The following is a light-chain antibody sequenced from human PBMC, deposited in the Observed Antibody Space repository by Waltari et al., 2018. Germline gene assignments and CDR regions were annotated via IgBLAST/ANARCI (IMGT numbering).Light chain of an antibody. Sequence: VLLTQSPAPLSLSPGQTATISCRASESVSKFLACYQQKPGQRPRLLMYDVSTRAPGIPARFSGSGFGTDFTLTISSLEPDDFAVYYCQQRRNWHLTFGGGTRVE. CDR2: DVS. V-gene: IGKV3-11*01. CDR1: ESVSKF. J-gene: IGKJ4*01. CDR3: QQRRNWHLT.